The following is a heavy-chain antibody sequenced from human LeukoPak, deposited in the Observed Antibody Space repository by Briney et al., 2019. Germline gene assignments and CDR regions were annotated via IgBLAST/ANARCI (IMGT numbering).Heavy chain of an antibody. CDR2: IIPILGIA. CDR3: ATRNGDGYNFDY. CDR1: GGTFSSYA. Sequence: GASVKVSCKASGGTFSSYAFSWVRQAPGQGLEWMGRIIPILGIANYAQKFQGRVTITADKSTSTAYMELSSLRSEDTAVYYCATRNGDGYNFDYWGQGTLVTVSS. J-gene: IGHJ4*02. D-gene: IGHD5-24*01. V-gene: IGHV1-69*04.